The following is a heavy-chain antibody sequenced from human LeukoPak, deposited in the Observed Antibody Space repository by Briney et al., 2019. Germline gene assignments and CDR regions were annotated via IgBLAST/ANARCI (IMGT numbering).Heavy chain of an antibody. V-gene: IGHV4-61*02. J-gene: IGHJ3*02. CDR3: ATSNYYFDAFDI. Sequence: SETLSLTCTVSGVSMSGDSFYWTWLRQPAGKGLEWIGRSYSSGTRKINPSLKSRVIISVDTSKNQFSLKLTSVTAADTAVYYCATSNYYFDAFDIWGRGARVLVSS. D-gene: IGHD2/OR15-2a*01. CDR1: GVSMSGDSFY. CDR2: SYSSGTR.